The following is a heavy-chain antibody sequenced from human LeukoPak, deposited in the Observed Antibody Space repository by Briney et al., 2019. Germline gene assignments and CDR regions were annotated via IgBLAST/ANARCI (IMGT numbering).Heavy chain of an antibody. CDR1: GGSISSGSYY. V-gene: IGHV4-61*02. D-gene: IGHD1-26*01. CDR2: IYTSGST. Sequence: PSETLSLTCTVSGGSISSGSYYWNWIRQPAGKGLEWIGRIYTSGSTNYNPSLKSRVTISVDTSKNQFSLKLSSVTAADTAVYYCARDRSSGSYYYYYMDVWGKGTTVTVSS. J-gene: IGHJ6*03. CDR3: ARDRSSGSYYYYYMDV.